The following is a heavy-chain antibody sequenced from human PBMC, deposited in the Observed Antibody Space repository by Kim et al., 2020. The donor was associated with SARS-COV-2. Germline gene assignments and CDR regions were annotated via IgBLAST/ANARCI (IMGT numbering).Heavy chain of an antibody. J-gene: IGHJ5*02. CDR2: IKQDGSEK. V-gene: IGHV3-7*03. CDR1: GFTFSSYW. Sequence: GSLRLSCAASGFTFSSYWMSWVRQAPGKGLEWVANIKQDGSEKYYVDSVKGRFTISRDNAKNSLYLQMNSLRAEDTAVYYCARIRVQGYCSSTSCYNLVNWFDPWGQGTLVTVSS. D-gene: IGHD2-2*02. CDR3: ARIRVQGYCSSTSCYNLVNWFDP.